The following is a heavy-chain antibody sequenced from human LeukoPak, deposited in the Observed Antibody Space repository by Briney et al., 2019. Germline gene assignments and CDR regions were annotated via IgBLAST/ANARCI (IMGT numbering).Heavy chain of an antibody. CDR3: ARDLSLLWFGELLAGIDY. V-gene: IGHV1-18*01. CDR1: GYTFTSYG. D-gene: IGHD3-10*01. J-gene: IGHJ4*02. CDR2: ISAYNGNT. Sequence: ASVKVSCKASGYTFTSYGISWVRQAPGQGLEWMGWISAYNGNTNYAQKLQGRVTMTADTSTSTAYMELRSLRSDDTAVYYCARDLSLLWFGELLAGIDYWGQGTLVTVSS.